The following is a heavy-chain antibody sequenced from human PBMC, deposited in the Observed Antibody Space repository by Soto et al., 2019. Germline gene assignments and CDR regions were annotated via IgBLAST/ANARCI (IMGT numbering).Heavy chain of an antibody. CDR3: ARDFASFDS. V-gene: IGHV4-61*01. Sequence: SETLSLTCTVSGGSFKSGSYSWSWIRQPPGKGLEWIGYVYHTGRTSYNPSLKSRVSISMDTSKNQFSLNLDSVTAADTAVYFCARDFASFDSWGQGTMVTVSA. J-gene: IGHJ4*02. D-gene: IGHD3-3*01. CDR1: GGSFKSGSYS. CDR2: VYHTGRT.